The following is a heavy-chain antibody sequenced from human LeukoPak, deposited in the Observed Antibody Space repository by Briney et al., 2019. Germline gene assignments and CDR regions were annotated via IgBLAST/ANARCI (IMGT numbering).Heavy chain of an antibody. Sequence: ASVKVSCKASGYTFTSYYMHWVRQAPGQGLEWMGLINPTGGSTGYAQKFQGRVTMTRDMSTSTVYMELSSLRSEDTAVYYCASGRYCSGGSCYGSVGWFDPWGQGTLVTVSS. CDR3: ASGRYCSGGSCYGSVGWFDP. CDR1: GYTFTSYY. D-gene: IGHD2-15*01. V-gene: IGHV1-46*01. CDR2: INPTGGST. J-gene: IGHJ5*02.